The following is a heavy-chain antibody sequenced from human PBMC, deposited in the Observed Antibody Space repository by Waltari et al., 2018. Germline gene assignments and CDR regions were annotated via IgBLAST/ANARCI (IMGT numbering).Heavy chain of an antibody. Sequence: EVQLVQSGAEVKKPGATVKNSCKASGYTLTDYYMHWVQQAPGKGLEWMGLVEPEDVETLYAATFQATVTITADTSTDTAYLGLSSLCSEDMALLYCATEPVAGTHYAFDIWGQGPIVTVSS. D-gene: IGHD6-19*01. CDR3: ATEPVAGTHYAFDI. V-gene: IGHV1-69-2*01. J-gene: IGHJ3*02. CDR1: GYTLTDYY. CDR2: VEPEDVET.